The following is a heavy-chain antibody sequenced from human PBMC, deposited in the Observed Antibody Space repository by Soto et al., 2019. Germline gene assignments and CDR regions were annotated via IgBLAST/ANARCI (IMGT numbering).Heavy chain of an antibody. V-gene: IGHV3-30*18. CDR2: ISYDGSNK. J-gene: IGHJ4*02. CDR1: GFTFSSYG. CDR3: AKVPSNAIAVAATDWYK. Sequence: GGSLRLSCAASGFTFSSYGMHWVRQAPGKGLEWVAVISYDGSNKYYADSVKGRFTISRDNSKNTLYLQMNSLRAEDTAVYYCAKVPSNAIAVAATDWYKWGQGTLVTVSS. D-gene: IGHD6-19*01.